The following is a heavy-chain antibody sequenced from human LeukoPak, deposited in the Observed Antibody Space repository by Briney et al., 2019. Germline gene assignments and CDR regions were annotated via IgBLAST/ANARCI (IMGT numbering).Heavy chain of an antibody. Sequence: GGSLILSCAASGFTFSSYSMNLVRQAPGEGLEWVSSISSSSSYIYYADSVKGRFTISRDNAKNSLYMQMNSLRAEDTAVYYCARDIAVAGTADYWGQGTLVTVSS. CDR3: ARDIAVAGTADY. V-gene: IGHV3-21*01. D-gene: IGHD6-19*01. J-gene: IGHJ4*02. CDR2: ISSSSSYI. CDR1: GFTFSSYS.